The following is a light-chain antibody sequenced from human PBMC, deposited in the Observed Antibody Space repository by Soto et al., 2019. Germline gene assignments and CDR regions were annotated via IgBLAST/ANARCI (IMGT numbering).Light chain of an antibody. Sequence: EIMLTQSPATLSLSPWETATLSCMANQLISNYLAWYQQKPGQAPRLLIYDASNRATGILARFSGSGSGTDFTLTISSLEPEDFAVYYCHQRSSWPLTFGGGTKVDI. CDR2: DAS. CDR3: HQRSSWPLT. J-gene: IGKJ4*01. CDR1: QLISNY. V-gene: IGKV3-11*01.